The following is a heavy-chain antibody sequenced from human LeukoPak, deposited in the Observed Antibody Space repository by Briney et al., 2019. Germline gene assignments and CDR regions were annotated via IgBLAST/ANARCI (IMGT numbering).Heavy chain of an antibody. CDR3: AKVPQ. V-gene: IGHV3-30*18. CDR2: ISYDGSNK. J-gene: IGHJ4*02. CDR1: GFTFSSYG. Sequence: GGSLRLSCAASGFTFSSYGMHWVRQAPGKGLEWVAVISYDGSNKYYADSVKGRFTISRDNSKNTLYLQMNSLRAEDTAVYYCAKVPQWGQGTLVTVSS.